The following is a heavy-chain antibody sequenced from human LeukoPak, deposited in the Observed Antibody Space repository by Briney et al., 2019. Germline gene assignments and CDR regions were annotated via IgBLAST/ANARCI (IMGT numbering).Heavy chain of an antibody. V-gene: IGHV3-21*04. CDR2: ISSSSSYI. Sequence: GGSLRLSCAASGFTFSSYSMNWVRQAPGKGLEWVSSISSSSSYIYYADSVKGRFTISRDNAKNSLYLQMNSLRAEDTAVYYCAKDKPPHFTVSWGDYFDYWGQGTLVTVSS. J-gene: IGHJ4*02. D-gene: IGHD4-17*01. CDR1: GFTFSSYS. CDR3: AKDKPPHFTVSWGDYFDY.